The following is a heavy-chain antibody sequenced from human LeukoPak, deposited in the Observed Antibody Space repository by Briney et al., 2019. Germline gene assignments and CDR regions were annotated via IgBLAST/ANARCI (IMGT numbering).Heavy chain of an antibody. Sequence: HPGGSLRLSCAASGFSLRGYGMHWVRQAPGRGLEYVSAISADGGTTDYLNSVKGRFTISRDNSKNTLYLQMGRLRSDDTAIYYCARGRGGPPFDFWGQGTVVTVAS. CDR1: GFSLRGYG. CDR2: ISADGGTT. D-gene: IGHD3-10*01. J-gene: IGHJ4*02. V-gene: IGHV3-64*01. CDR3: ARGRGGPPFDF.